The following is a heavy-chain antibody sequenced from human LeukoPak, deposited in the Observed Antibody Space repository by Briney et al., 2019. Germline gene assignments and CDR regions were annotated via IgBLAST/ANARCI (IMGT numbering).Heavy chain of an antibody. CDR3: AKGSAPPHYYYYMDV. CDR2: IRYDGSNK. Sequence: GGSLRLSCAASGFTFSSYGMHWVRQAPGKGLEWVAFIRYDGSNKYYADSVKGRFTISRDNSKNTLYLQMNSLRAEDTAVYYCAKGSAPPHYYYYMDVWGKGTTVTVSS. V-gene: IGHV3-30*02. CDR1: GFTFSSYG. J-gene: IGHJ6*03.